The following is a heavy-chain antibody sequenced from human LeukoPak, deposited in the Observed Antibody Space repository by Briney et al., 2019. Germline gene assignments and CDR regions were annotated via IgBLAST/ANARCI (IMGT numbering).Heavy chain of an antibody. CDR2: IYPGDSDT. CDR3: ARLGGDYYDSSGYSPVGAFDI. CDR1: GYRFTSYW. V-gene: IGHV5-51*01. J-gene: IGHJ3*02. Sequence: GESLKISCKGTGYRFTSYWIGWVRQMPGKGLERMGIIYPGDSDTRNSPSFQGQVTISADKVFSTAYLQWSGLKASDTAMYYCARLGGDYYDSSGYSPVGAFDIWGQGTMVTVSS. D-gene: IGHD3-22*01.